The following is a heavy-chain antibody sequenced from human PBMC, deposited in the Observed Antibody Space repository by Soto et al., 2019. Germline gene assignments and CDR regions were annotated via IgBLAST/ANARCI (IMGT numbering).Heavy chain of an antibody. D-gene: IGHD3-10*01. CDR1: GGSISSSSYY. Sequence: QLQLQESGPGLVKPSETLSLTCTVSGGSISSSSYYWGWIRQPPGKGLEWIGSIYYSGSTYYNPSLKSRVTISVDTSKNQFSLKLSSVTAADTAVYYCARLQTRFGELGWFDPWGQGTLVTVSS. CDR3: ARLQTRFGELGWFDP. J-gene: IGHJ5*02. CDR2: IYYSGST. V-gene: IGHV4-39*01.